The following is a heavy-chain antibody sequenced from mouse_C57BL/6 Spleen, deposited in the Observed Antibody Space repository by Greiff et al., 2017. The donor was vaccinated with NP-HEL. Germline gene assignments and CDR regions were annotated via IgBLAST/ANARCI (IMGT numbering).Heavy chain of an antibody. Sequence: EVMLVESGGGLVKPGGSLKLSCAASGFTFSDYGMHWVRQAPEKGLEWVAYISSGSSTIYYVDTVKGRFTISRDNAKNTLFLQMTSLRSEDTAMYYCARTAGGPEDYDLYYFDYWGQGTTLTVSS. CDR3: ARTAGGPEDYDLYYFDY. V-gene: IGHV5-17*01. J-gene: IGHJ2*01. CDR2: ISSGSSTI. D-gene: IGHD2-4*01. CDR1: GFTFSDYG.